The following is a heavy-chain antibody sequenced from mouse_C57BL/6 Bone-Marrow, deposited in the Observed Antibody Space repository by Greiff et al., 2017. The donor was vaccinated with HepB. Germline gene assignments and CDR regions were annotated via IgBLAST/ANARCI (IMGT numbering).Heavy chain of an antibody. J-gene: IGHJ4*01. CDR3: TKSRYAMDY. Sequence: VQLKQSGAELVRPGASVKLSCTASGFNIKDDYMHWVKQRPEQGLEWIGWIDPENGDTEYASKFQGKATITADTSSNTAYLQLSSLTSEDTAVYYCTKSRYAMDYWGQGTSVTVSS. CDR2: IDPENGDT. CDR1: GFNIKDDY. V-gene: IGHV14-4*01.